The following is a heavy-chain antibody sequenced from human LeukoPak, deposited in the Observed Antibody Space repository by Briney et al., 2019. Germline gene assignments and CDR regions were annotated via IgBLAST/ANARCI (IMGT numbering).Heavy chain of an antibody. CDR2: IGSSGTTI. V-gene: IGHV3-48*03. J-gene: IGHJ4*02. CDR1: EFTLSNYE. Sequence: GGSLRLSCVASEFTLSNYEMNWVRQAPGKGLEWVSYIGSSGTTITYADSVEGRFTISRDNAKNSLYLQMNSLRAEDTAIYYCARRPGGNFVDYWGQGTLVTVSS. D-gene: IGHD4-23*01. CDR3: ARRPGGNFVDY.